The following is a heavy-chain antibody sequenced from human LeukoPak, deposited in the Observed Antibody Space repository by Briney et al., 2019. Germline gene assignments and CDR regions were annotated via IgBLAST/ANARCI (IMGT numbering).Heavy chain of an antibody. Sequence: GGSLRLSCAASGFTFSNYAMNWVRQAPGKGLEWVANIKQDGSEKYYVDSVKGRFTISRDNAKNSLYLQMNSLRAEDTAVYYCARVGMVRGVIDWFDPWGQGTLVTVSS. J-gene: IGHJ5*02. CDR1: GFTFSNYA. V-gene: IGHV3-7*01. CDR3: ARVGMVRGVIDWFDP. CDR2: IKQDGSEK. D-gene: IGHD3-10*01.